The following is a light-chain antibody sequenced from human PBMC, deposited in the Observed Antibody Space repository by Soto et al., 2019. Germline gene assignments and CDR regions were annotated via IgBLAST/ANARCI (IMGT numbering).Light chain of an antibody. J-gene: IGKJ5*01. V-gene: IGKV1-9*01. CDR3: QQLFDSPIT. CDR1: QVISTS. Sequence: DIQMTQSPSSLSPSIGESVTITCRASQVISTSLAWYQVKPGKAPKLLIYAASTLESGVPSRFSATVSGTEFSLTITSLQPEDFATYYCQQLFDSPITFGQGTRRE. CDR2: AAS.